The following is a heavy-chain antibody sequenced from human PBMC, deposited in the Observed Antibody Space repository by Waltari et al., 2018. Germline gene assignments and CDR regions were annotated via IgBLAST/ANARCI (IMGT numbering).Heavy chain of an antibody. CDR1: GFAFGEAW. Sequence: EGQLVESGGGLVQPGGSVPLPCAASGFAFGEAWMSWVRQVPGKGLEWVGRIKDKSDGGTTDYATPVKGRFTISRDDSKNLLSLEMNSLKTDDTGVYYCVAPWTIWGQGTLVTVSS. CDR2: IKDKSDGGTT. V-gene: IGHV3-15*01. CDR3: VAPWTI. J-gene: IGHJ4*02. D-gene: IGHD3-3*01.